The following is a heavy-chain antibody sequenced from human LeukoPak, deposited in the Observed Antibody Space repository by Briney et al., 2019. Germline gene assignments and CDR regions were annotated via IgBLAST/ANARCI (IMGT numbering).Heavy chain of an antibody. D-gene: IGHD4-17*01. CDR2: IIPIFGTA. J-gene: IGHJ4*02. CDR3: AREENYGDYNVGYFDY. CDR1: GYTFTSYG. Sequence: ASVKVSCKAFGYTFTSYGISWVRQAPGQGLGWMGGIIPIFGTANYAQKFQGRVTITADESTSTAYMELSSLRSEDTAVYYCAREENYGDYNVGYFDYWGQGTLVTVSS. V-gene: IGHV1-69*13.